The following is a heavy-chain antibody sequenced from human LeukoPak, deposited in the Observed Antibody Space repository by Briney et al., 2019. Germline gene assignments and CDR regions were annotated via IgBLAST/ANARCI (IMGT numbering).Heavy chain of an antibody. CDR1: GASISSSTYS. Sequence: SETLSLTCTVSGASISSSTYSWSWIRQPPGKRLEWIGNIYYSGSTYYNPSLESRVTISVDTSKNQFSLKLSSVTAADTAVYYCARRSIRYGIKYYFDYWGQGTLVTVSS. J-gene: IGHJ4*02. V-gene: IGHV4-39*07. CDR3: ARRSIRYGIKYYFDY. CDR2: IYYSGST. D-gene: IGHD1-1*01.